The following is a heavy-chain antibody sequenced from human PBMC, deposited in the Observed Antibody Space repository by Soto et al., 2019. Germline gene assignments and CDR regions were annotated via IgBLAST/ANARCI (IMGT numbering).Heavy chain of an antibody. CDR2: IYYSGST. V-gene: IGHV4-59*01. D-gene: IGHD6-6*01. Sequence: PSETLSLTCTVSGGSISSYYWSWIRQPPGKGLEWIGYIYYSGSTNYNPSLKSRVTISVDTSKNQFSLKLSSVTAADTAVYYCARSGRWGEYSSAIDYWGQGTLVTVSS. CDR3: ARSGRWGEYSSAIDY. CDR1: GGSISSYY. J-gene: IGHJ4*02.